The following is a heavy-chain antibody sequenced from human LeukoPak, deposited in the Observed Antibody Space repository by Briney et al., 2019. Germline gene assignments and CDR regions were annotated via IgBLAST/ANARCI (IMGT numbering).Heavy chain of an antibody. CDR1: GGSFSGYY. Sequence: SETLSLTCAVYGGSFSGYYWSWIRQPPGKGLGWIGEINHSGSTNYNPSLKSRVTISVDTSKNQFSLKLSSVTAADTAVYYCAREPYYGSGSRWFDPWGQGTLVTVSS. D-gene: IGHD3-10*01. CDR2: INHSGST. V-gene: IGHV4-34*01. CDR3: AREPYYGSGSRWFDP. J-gene: IGHJ5*02.